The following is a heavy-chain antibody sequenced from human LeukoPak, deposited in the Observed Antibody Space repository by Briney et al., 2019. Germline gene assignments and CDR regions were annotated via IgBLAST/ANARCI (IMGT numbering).Heavy chain of an antibody. D-gene: IGHD2-21*01. CDR3: ARVRGVAIWARYFDY. CDR2: ISSSSSYI. V-gene: IGHV3-21*01. CDR1: GFTFSSYS. J-gene: IGHJ4*02. Sequence: PGGSLRLSCAASGFTFSSYSMNWVRQAPGKGLEWVSSISSSSSYIYYADSVKGRFTISRDNAKNSLYLQMNSLRAEDTAVYYCARVRGVAIWARYFDYWGQGTLVTVSS.